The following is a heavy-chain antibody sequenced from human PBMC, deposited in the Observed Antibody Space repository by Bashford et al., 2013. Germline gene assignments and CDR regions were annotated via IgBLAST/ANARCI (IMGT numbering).Heavy chain of an antibody. CDR3: ADPPYYSSGWYGYFQH. Sequence: SVKVSCKASGGTFSSYAISWVRQAPGQGLEWMGGIIPIFGTANYAQKFQGRVTITADESTSTAYMELSSLRSEDTAVYYCADPPYYSSGWYGYFQHWGQGTLVTVSS. CDR2: IIPIFGTA. CDR1: GGTFSSYA. D-gene: IGHD6-19*01. J-gene: IGHJ1*01. V-gene: IGHV1-69*13.